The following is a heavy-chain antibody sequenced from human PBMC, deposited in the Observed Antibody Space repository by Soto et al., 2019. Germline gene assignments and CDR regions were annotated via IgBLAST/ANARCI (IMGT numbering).Heavy chain of an antibody. V-gene: IGHV1-46*01. D-gene: IGHD3-22*01. Sequence: ASVKVSCKASGYTFTSRYMHWVRQAPGQGLEWMGIINPSDGSTTYAQKFQGRVTMTEDTSTDTAYMELSSLRSEDTAVYYCATDPDSVSGSPWGQGTLVTVSS. J-gene: IGHJ5*02. CDR1: GYTFTSRY. CDR3: ATDPDSVSGSP. CDR2: INPSDGST.